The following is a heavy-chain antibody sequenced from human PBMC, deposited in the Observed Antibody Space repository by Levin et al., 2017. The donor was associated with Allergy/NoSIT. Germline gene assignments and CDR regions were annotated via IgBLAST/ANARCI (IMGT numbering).Heavy chain of an antibody. CDR2: IYYSGTT. Sequence: SETLSLTCTVSGGSISSTSYYWGWIRQPPGKGLEWIGTIYYSGTTYYNPSLKSRVTISVDTSKNQFSLKLSFVTAADTAVYFCGRGPLWFGEAPFDCWGQGTLLTVSS. CDR1: GGSISSTSYY. V-gene: IGHV4-39*01. CDR3: GRGPLWFGEAPFDC. J-gene: IGHJ4*02. D-gene: IGHD3-10*01.